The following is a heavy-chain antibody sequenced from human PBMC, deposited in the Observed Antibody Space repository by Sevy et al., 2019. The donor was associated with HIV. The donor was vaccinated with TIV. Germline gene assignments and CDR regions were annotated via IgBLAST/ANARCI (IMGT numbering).Heavy chain of an antibody. CDR1: GFTFSSYW. Sequence: GGSLRLSCAASGFTFSSYWMSWVRQAPGKGLEWVANIKQDGSEKYYVDSVKGRFTISRDNAKNSLYLQMNSLRAEDTAVYYCARGSGGPRCSSGWYEDYYFDYWGQGTLVTVSS. D-gene: IGHD6-19*01. V-gene: IGHV3-7*03. J-gene: IGHJ4*02. CDR2: IKQDGSEK. CDR3: ARGSGGPRCSSGWYEDYYFDY.